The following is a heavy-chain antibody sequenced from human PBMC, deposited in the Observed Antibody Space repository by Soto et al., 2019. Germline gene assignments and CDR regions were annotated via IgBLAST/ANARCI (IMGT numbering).Heavy chain of an antibody. CDR1: GFSFRTFG. D-gene: IGHD3-16*01. V-gene: IGHV3-30*18. CDR3: AKDYEDRGFGH. Sequence: QVQLVESGGGVVQPGRSLRLSCAASGFSFRTFGMHWVRQAPGMGLEWVAGISNDAKNDYYADSVKGRFTISRDNSRNTLHLEMNSLRAEDTAVYYCAKDYEDRGFGHWGQGVLVTVS. CDR2: ISNDAKND. J-gene: IGHJ4*02.